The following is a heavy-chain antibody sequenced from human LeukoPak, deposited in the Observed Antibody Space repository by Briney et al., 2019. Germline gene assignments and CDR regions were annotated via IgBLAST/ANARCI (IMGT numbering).Heavy chain of an antibody. V-gene: IGHV1-46*01. CDR1: GYIFTSYY. CDR2: IDPSGAAS. CDR3: ARARWTGTTRVPYDH. J-gene: IGHJ4*02. D-gene: IGHD1-1*01. Sequence: ASVKVSCKASGYIFTSYYMHWVRQAPGQGLEWMGIIDPSGAASSYAQKFEGRVTMVTNTSTTTVYVELSSLRSDDTAVYYCARARWTGTTRVPYDHWGQGTLVTVSS.